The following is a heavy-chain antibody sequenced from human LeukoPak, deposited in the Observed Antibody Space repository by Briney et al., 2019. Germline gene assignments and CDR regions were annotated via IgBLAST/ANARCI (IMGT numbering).Heavy chain of an antibody. Sequence: SETLSLTCTVSDDSISNSRYYWGWIRQPPGKGLEWIATIYYSGSTYYNPSLKSRLTISVDTSKNQFSLILTSVTAADTAVYYCARQTYYYDSTSRAYYYRPFVPWGQGTLVTVSS. CDR2: IYYSGST. CDR1: DDSISNSRYY. CDR3: ARQTYYYDSTSRAYYYRPFVP. D-gene: IGHD3-22*01. V-gene: IGHV4-39*01. J-gene: IGHJ5*02.